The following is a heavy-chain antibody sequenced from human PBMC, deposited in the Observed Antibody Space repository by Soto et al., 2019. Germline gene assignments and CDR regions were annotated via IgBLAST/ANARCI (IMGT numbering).Heavy chain of an antibody. Sequence: GGSLRLSCVASGFMFTRSTINWVRQAPGKGLEWVSSITSASDYIFYADSVKGRFTISRDNAKNSLYLQMNSLGAEDTAVYYCARVGTGSSTPLDIWGQGTMVTVSS. CDR1: GFMFTRST. D-gene: IGHD3-9*01. CDR2: ITSASDYI. J-gene: IGHJ3*02. CDR3: ARVGTGSSTPLDI. V-gene: IGHV3-21*01.